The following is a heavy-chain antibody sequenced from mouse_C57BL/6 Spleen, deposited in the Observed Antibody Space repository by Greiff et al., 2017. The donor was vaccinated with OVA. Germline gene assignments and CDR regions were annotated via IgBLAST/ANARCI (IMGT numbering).Heavy chain of an antibody. D-gene: IGHD1-1*01. CDR2: IDPSDSET. CDR3: ARSYYYGSSYWYFDV. J-gene: IGHJ1*03. CDR1: GYTFTSSW. Sequence: QVQLQQPGAELVRPGSSVKLSCKASGYTFTSSWMHWVKQRPIQGLEWIGNIDPSDSETHYNQKFKDKATLTVDKSSSTAYMQLSSLTSEDSAVYYCARSYYYGSSYWYFDVWGTGTTVTVSS. V-gene: IGHV1-52*01.